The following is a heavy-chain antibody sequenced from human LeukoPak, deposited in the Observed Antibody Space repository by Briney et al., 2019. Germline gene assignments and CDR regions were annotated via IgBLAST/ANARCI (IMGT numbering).Heavy chain of an antibody. Sequence: SVKVSCTASGGTFSSYAISWVRQAPGQGLEWMGRIIPIFGTANYAQKFQGRVTITTDESTSTAYMELSSLRSEDTAVYYCAGARDYYDSSDPGWFDPWGQGTLVTVSS. CDR1: GGTFSSYA. D-gene: IGHD3-22*01. V-gene: IGHV1-69*05. J-gene: IGHJ5*02. CDR3: AGARDYYDSSDPGWFDP. CDR2: IIPIFGTA.